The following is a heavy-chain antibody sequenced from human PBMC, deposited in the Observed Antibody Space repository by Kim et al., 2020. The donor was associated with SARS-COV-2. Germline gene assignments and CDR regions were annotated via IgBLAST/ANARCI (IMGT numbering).Heavy chain of an antibody. D-gene: IGHD3-10*01. J-gene: IGHJ5*02. CDR3: AREGGDWFDP. V-gene: IGHV4-59*01. CDR2: ST. Sequence: STNSNPTLKSRVTIAVDTSKTQFSLKLSSVTAADTAVYYCAREGGDWFDPWGQGTLVTVSS.